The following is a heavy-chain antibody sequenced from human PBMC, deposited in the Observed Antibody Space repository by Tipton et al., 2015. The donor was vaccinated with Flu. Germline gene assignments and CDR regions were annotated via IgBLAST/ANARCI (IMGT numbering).Heavy chain of an antibody. Sequence: QSGPEVKKPGASVKVSCKASGYTFTGYYMHWVRQAPGQGLEWMGWINPNSGGTNYTQKFQGWVTMTRDTSISTAYMELSSLRSEDTAVYYCAGSGATYYYYYMDVWGKGTTVTVSS. CDR3: AGSGATYYYYYMDV. D-gene: IGHD3-3*01. CDR2: INPNSGGT. J-gene: IGHJ6*03. CDR1: GYTFTGYY. V-gene: IGHV1-2*04.